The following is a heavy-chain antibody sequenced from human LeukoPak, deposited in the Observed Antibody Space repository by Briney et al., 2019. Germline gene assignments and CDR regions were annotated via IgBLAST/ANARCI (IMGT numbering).Heavy chain of an antibody. J-gene: IGHJ3*02. V-gene: IGHV1-2*06. CDR3: ARRGSSSWHRRNDAFDI. CDR1: GYTFTGYY. CDR2: INPNSGGT. D-gene: IGHD6-13*01. Sequence: GASVKVSCKASGYTFTGYYMHWVRQAPGQGLEWMGRINPNSGGTNYAQKFQGRVTMTRDTSISTAYMELSRLRSDDTAVYYCARRGSSSWHRRNDAFDIWGQGTMVTVSS.